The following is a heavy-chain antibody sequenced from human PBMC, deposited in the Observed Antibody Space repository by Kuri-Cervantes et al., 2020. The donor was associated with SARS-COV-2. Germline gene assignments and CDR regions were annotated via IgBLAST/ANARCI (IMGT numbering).Heavy chain of an antibody. Sequence: SCSVSGGSISSYYWSWIRQPPGKGLEWSGNIYFTGNTNYNPALGSRVTISIDTTKNQFSLMLGSLTAADTAVYYCARRFGDDGQFDYWGQGTLVTVSS. J-gene: IGHJ4*02. V-gene: IGHV4-59*01. D-gene: IGHD2-21*02. CDR1: GGSISSYY. CDR2: IYFTGNT. CDR3: ARRFGDDGQFDY.